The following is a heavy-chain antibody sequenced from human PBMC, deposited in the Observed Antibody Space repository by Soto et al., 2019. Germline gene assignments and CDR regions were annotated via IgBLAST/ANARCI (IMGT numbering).Heavy chain of an antibody. CDR2: ISYDGSTI. D-gene: IGHD5-12*01. CDR3: AKGPWHLAHGHYFDY. V-gene: IGHV3-30*18. Sequence: QVEVVESGGGVVQPGRSLRLSCAASGFTFSNYAMHWVRQAPGKGLEWVAGISYDGSTIYYVDSVKGRFTVSRDNSKNTSYLHMSSLRADDTAVYSCAKGPWHLAHGHYFDYWGQGTLVTVSS. J-gene: IGHJ4*02. CDR1: GFTFSNYA.